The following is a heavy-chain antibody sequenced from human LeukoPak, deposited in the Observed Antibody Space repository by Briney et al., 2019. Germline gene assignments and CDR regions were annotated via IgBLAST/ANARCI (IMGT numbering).Heavy chain of an antibody. CDR2: ISGTGSSK. J-gene: IGHJ4*02. V-gene: IGHV3-23*01. Sequence: GGSLRLSCVVSGVTFNSYAMNWVRQAPGKGLEWISGISGTGSSKYYAESVKGRFTISRDNSKKTLYLQMNSLRVEDTAIYYCAEAPRGYYYDSSGYSDYWGQGTLVTVSS. D-gene: IGHD3-22*01. CDR1: GVTFNSYA. CDR3: AEAPRGYYYDSSGYSDY.